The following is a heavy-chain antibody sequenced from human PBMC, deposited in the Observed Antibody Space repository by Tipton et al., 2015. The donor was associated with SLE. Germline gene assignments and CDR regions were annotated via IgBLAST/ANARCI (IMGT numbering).Heavy chain of an antibody. CDR2: IYYSGST. J-gene: IGHJ6*02. Sequence: TLSLTCTVSGGSISSHYWSWIRQPPGKGLEWIGYIYYSGSTNYNPSLKSRVTISVDTSKNQFSLKLGSVTAADTAAYYCARAHSSGWPRDYYYYGMDVWGQGTTVTVSS. CDR3: ARAHSSGWPRDYYYYGMDV. CDR1: GGSISSHY. V-gene: IGHV4-59*11. D-gene: IGHD6-19*01.